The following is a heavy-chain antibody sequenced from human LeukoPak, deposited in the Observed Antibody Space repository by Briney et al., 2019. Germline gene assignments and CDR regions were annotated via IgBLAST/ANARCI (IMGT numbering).Heavy chain of an antibody. Sequence: SETLSLTRTVSGGSISSYYWSWIRQPPGKGLEWMGYIYYSGSTNYNPSLKSRVTISVDTSKNQFSLKLSSVTAADTAVYYCARQRGYSYGASLDYWGQGTLVTVSS. CDR1: GGSISSYY. D-gene: IGHD5-18*01. V-gene: IGHV4-59*08. J-gene: IGHJ4*02. CDR2: IYYSGST. CDR3: ARQRGYSYGASLDY.